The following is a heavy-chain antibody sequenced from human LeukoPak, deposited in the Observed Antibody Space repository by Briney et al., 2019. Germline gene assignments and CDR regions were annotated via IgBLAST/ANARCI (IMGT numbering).Heavy chain of an antibody. CDR1: GGSISSGGYY. CDR3: ARDRPYYDFWSGLDTPYYGMDV. CDR2: IYYSGST. V-gene: IGHV4-31*03. Sequence: SETLSLTCTVSGGSISSGGYYWSWIRQHPGKGLEWIGYIYYSGSTYYNSSLKSRVTISVDTSKNQFSLKLSSVTAADTAVYYCARDRPYYDFWSGLDTPYYGMDVWGQGTTVTVSS. J-gene: IGHJ6*02. D-gene: IGHD3-3*01.